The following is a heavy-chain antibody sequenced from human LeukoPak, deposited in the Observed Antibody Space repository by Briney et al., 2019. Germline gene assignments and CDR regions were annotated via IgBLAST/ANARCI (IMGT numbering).Heavy chain of an antibody. CDR1: GFTFSSYA. CDR3: ARVASFRFYFDY. D-gene: IGHD2/OR15-2a*01. V-gene: IGHV3-23*01. Sequence: GGSLRLSCAASGFTFSSYAMSWVRQAPGKGLEWVSAISGSGGSTYYADSVKGRFTISRDNSKNTLYLQMNSLRAEDTAVYFCARVASFRFYFDYWGQGALVTVSS. J-gene: IGHJ4*02. CDR2: ISGSGGST.